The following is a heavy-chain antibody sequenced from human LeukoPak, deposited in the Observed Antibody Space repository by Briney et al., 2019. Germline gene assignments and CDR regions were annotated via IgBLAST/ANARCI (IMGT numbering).Heavy chain of an antibody. Sequence: GGSLRLSYAASGFNFSSYAMSWVRQAPGKGLEWVSAISVGGGSTYYADSVKGRFTISRDNSKNTLYLQMNSLRAEDTAVYYCAKDLTSLGATNYWGQGTLVTVSS. D-gene: IGHD1-26*01. V-gene: IGHV3-23*01. CDR2: ISVGGGST. CDR1: GFNFSSYA. CDR3: AKDLTSLGATNY. J-gene: IGHJ4*02.